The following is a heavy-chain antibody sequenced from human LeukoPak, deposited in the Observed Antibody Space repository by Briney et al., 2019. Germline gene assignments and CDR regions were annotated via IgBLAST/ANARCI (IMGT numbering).Heavy chain of an antibody. CDR2: INPSGGST. Sequence: VASVKVSCKASGGTFSSYAISWVRQAPGQGLEWMGIINPSGGSTSYAQKFQGRVTMTRDTSTSTVYMELSSLRSEDTAVYYCASLGAGLRSREAFDIWGQGTMVTVSS. D-gene: IGHD5-12*01. J-gene: IGHJ3*02. CDR1: GGTFSSYA. V-gene: IGHV1-46*01. CDR3: ASLGAGLRSREAFDI.